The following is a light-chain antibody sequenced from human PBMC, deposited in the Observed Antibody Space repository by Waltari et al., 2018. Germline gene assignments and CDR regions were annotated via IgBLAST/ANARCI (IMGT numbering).Light chain of an antibody. CDR2: DVT. Sequence: QSALTQPASVSGSPRQSITISCTGTSSDVGGYNYVSWYQQHPGKAPKLMIYDVTNRPSGVSNRFSGSKSGNTASLTISGLQAEDEADYYCSSYTSSGTGVLFGGGTKLSVL. CDR3: SSYTSSGTGVL. V-gene: IGLV2-14*03. CDR1: SSDVGGYNY. J-gene: IGLJ2*01.